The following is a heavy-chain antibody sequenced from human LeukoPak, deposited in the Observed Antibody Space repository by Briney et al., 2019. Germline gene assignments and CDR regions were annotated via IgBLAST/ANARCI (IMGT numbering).Heavy chain of an antibody. J-gene: IGHJ5*02. D-gene: IGHD5-18*01. V-gene: IGHV4-39*07. CDR2: IYYSGST. Sequence: SETLSLTCTVSGGSISSSSYYWGWIRQPPGKGLEWIGSIYYSGSTYYNPSLKSRVTISVDRSKNQFSLKLSSVTAADTAVYYCATSPDTAMVTGWFDPWGQGTLVTVSS. CDR3: ATSPDTAMVTGWFDP. CDR1: GGSISSSSYY.